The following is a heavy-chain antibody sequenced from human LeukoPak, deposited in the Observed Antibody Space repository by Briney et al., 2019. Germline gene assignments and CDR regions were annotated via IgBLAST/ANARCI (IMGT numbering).Heavy chain of an antibody. CDR1: GFTFSSYG. CDR3: ARDRGAIAYFDY. Sequence: GRSLRLSCAASGFTFSSYGMHWVRQAPGKGLEWVAVISYDGSNKYYADSVKGRFTISRDNSKNTLYLQMNSLRAQDTAVYYCARDRGAIAYFDYWGQGTLVTVSS. V-gene: IGHV3-30*03. D-gene: IGHD2-2*01. CDR2: ISYDGSNK. J-gene: IGHJ4*02.